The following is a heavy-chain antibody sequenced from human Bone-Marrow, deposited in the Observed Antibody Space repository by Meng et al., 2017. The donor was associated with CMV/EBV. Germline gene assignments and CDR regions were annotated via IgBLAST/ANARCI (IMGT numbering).Heavy chain of an antibody. V-gene: IGHV4-61*01. CDR3: ARGNSYFSFYFDY. J-gene: IGHJ4*02. Sequence: GSSVSSGSYYWAWIRQPPGKGLEWIGYGLYTPSSASTKYRPSLESRITISFDTSKNQVSLRLISVTAADTAVYYCARGNSYFSFYFDYWGPGSLVTVSS. CDR2: GLYTPSSAST. D-gene: IGHD5-18*01. CDR1: GSSVSSGSYY.